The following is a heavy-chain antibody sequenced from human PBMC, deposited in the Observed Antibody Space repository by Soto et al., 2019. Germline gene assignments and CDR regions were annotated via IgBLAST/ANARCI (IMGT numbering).Heavy chain of an antibody. CDR2: IGTAGGT. V-gene: IGHV3-13*01. CDR3: ARATSGRFKFDY. CDR1: GFTFSSYD. J-gene: IGHJ4*02. Sequence: PGGSLRLSCAASGFTFSSYDMHWVRQATGKGLEWVSAIGTAGGTFYQGSVKGRFTITRENAKNYSHLHMNSLRAGDTAVYYCARATSGRFKFDYWGQGTLVTVSS.